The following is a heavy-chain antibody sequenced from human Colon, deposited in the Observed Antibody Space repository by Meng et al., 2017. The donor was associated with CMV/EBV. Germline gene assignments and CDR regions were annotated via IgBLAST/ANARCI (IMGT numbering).Heavy chain of an antibody. J-gene: IGHJ4*02. V-gene: IGHV3-74*01. CDR3: ARGTGSYYSPGY. D-gene: IGHD1-26*01. Sequence: GGSLRLSCAASGFTFSSYWMRWVRQAPGKGLVWVSRINSDGNSTSFADSVKGRFTISRDNAKNTLYLQMNSLRDEDTAVYYCARGTGSYYSPGYWGQGTLVTVSS. CDR2: INSDGNST. CDR1: GFTFSSYW.